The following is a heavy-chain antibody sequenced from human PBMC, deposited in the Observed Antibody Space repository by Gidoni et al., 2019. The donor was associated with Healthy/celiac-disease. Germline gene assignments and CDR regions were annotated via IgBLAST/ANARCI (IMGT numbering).Heavy chain of an antibody. CDR1: GYTFTGYY. Sequence: QVQLVQSGAEVKKPGASVKVSCKASGYTFTGYYMHWVRQAPGQGLEWMGWINPNSGGTNYAQKFQGRVTMTRDTSISTAYMELSRLRSDDTAVYYCASVYRVAGPTPNDPNMDVWGQGTTVTVSS. CDR2: INPNSGGT. CDR3: ASVYRVAGPTPNDPNMDV. J-gene: IGHJ6*02. V-gene: IGHV1-2*02. D-gene: IGHD6-19*01.